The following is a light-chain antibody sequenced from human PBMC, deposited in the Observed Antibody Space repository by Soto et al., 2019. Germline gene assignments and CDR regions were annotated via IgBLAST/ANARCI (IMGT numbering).Light chain of an antibody. V-gene: IGLV2-14*03. CDR3: SSYTSSNTLV. CDR2: DVS. Sequence: QSVLTQPASVSGSPGQSITISCTGTISDVGRYNYVSWYQQHPGKVPKLMIYDVSNRPPGVSNRFSGSKSGNTASLTISGLQAEDEADYYCSSYTSSNTLVFGGGTKLTVL. CDR1: ISDVGRYNY. J-gene: IGLJ2*01.